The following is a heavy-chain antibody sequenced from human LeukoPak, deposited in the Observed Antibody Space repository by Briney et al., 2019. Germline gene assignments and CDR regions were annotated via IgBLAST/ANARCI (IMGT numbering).Heavy chain of an antibody. V-gene: IGHV4-34*01. Sequence: SETLSLTCAVYSGSFSNYFWSWIRQPPGKGLEWIGEINHSGSTNYNPSLKSRVTISVDTSKNQFSLKLSSVTAADTAVYYCARLHDYGDLYYFDYWGQGTLVTVSS. CDR1: SGSFSNYF. D-gene: IGHD4-17*01. J-gene: IGHJ4*02. CDR3: ARLHDYGDLYYFDY. CDR2: INHSGST.